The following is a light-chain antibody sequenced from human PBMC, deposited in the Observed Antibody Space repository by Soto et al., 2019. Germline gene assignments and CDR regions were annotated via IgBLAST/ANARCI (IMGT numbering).Light chain of an antibody. V-gene: IGKV3-11*01. CDR1: QSVGSY. Sequence: EFVLTQSPATLSLSPGERATLSCRASQSVGSYLAWYQQKPGQAPRLLIYDASSRATGIPARFSGSGSGTDFTLTIRSLEPEDSAVYYCQQRSNWPAWTFGQGTKVEIK. CDR3: QQRSNWPAWT. CDR2: DAS. J-gene: IGKJ1*01.